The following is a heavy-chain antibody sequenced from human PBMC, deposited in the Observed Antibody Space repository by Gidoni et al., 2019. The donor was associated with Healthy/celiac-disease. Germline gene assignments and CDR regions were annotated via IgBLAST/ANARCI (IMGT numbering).Heavy chain of an antibody. CDR2: ISSSSSYI. V-gene: IGHV3-21*01. J-gene: IGHJ4*02. Sequence: EVQLVESGGGLVKPGGSLRLSCAASGLPFSSYSMTWVRQAPGKGLEWVSSISSSSSYIYYADSVKGRFTISRDNAKNSLYLQMNSLRAEDTAVYYCARDPYSSSSPYFDYWGQGTLVTVSS. CDR3: ARDPYSSSSPYFDY. CDR1: GLPFSSYS. D-gene: IGHD6-6*01.